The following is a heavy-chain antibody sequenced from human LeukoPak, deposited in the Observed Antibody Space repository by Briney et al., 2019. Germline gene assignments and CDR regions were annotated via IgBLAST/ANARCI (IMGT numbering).Heavy chain of an antibody. CDR3: TRSGLTSMRKYPRADYYYYGMDV. J-gene: IGHJ6*02. CDR2: IYYSGST. CDR1: GGSISSYY. Sequence: SETLSLTCTVSGGSISSYYWSWIRQPPGKGLEWIGYIYYSGSTNYNPSLKSRVTISVDTSKNQFSLKLTSVTAADTAVYYCTRSGLTSMRKYPRADYYYYGMDVWGQGTAVTVSS. D-gene: IGHD1-1*01. V-gene: IGHV4-59*12.